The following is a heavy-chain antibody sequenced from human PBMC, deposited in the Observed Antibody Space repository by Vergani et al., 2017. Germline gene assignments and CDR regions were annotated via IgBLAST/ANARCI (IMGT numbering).Heavy chain of an antibody. Sequence: QVQLVQSGPEVKRPGASVKVSCKTSGYTFFNYGVNWIRRAPGQGFEWLGWIRADTGDTNYSERLQDRVTLTTDSSTNTAYMELRSLKSDDTAVYYFARDGTYYYGSGSFYLFDYWGQGTLVTVSS. CDR3: ARDGTYYYGSGSFYLFDY. J-gene: IGHJ4*02. D-gene: IGHD3-10*01. CDR2: IRADTGDT. CDR1: GYTFFNYG. V-gene: IGHV1-18*04.